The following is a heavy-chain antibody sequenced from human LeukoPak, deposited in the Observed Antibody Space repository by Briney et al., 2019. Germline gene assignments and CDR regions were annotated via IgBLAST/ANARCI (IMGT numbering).Heavy chain of an antibody. CDR2: ITSDGSTT. CDR1: GFSFSSYW. D-gene: IGHD3-16*02. V-gene: IGHV3-74*01. J-gene: IGHJ3*02. Sequence: GGSLRLSCAASGFSFSSYWMHWVRQAPGKGLVWVSCITSDGSTTNYADSVKGRFSSSRDNAKNTLYLQMASLRAEDTSVYYCARESSRAFDIWGQGTMVTVSS. CDR3: ARESSRAFDI.